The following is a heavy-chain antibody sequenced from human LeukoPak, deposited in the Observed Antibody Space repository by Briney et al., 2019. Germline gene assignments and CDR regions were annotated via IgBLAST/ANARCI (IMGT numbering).Heavy chain of an antibody. CDR1: GFTFSDYY. J-gene: IGHJ4*02. CDR2: ISTSSSYR. CDR3: ARHYCSSTTCYRNFDY. D-gene: IGHD2-2*01. V-gene: IGHV3-11*03. Sequence: GGSLRLSCAASGFTFSDYYMSWIRQAPGKGLEWVSYISTSSSYRIYADSMKGRFTTSRDNAKNSLYLQMNSLRAEDTAVYYCARHYCSSTTCYRNFDYWGQGTLVTVSS.